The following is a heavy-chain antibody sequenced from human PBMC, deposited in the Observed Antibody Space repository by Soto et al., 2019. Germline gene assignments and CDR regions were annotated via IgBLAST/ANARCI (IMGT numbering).Heavy chain of an antibody. CDR3: ARDREGLDPHYFDY. CDR2: IYTSGST. J-gene: IGHJ4*02. D-gene: IGHD1-1*01. Sequence: PSETLSLTCTVSGGSISRYYWSWIRQPAGKGLEWIGRIYTSGSTNYNPSLKSRVTMSVDTSKNQFSLKLSSVTAADTAVYYCARDREGLDPHYFDYWGQGTLVTVS. V-gene: IGHV4-4*07. CDR1: GGSISRYY.